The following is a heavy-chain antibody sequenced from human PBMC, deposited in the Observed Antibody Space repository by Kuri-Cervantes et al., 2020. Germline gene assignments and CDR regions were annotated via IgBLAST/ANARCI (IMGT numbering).Heavy chain of an antibody. CDR1: GYTLTELS. D-gene: IGHD5-18*01. V-gene: IGHV1-8*01. CDR2: MNPNSGNT. Sequence: ASVKVSCKVSGYTLTELSMHWVRQATGQGLEWMGWMNPNSGNTGYAQKFQGRVTMTRNTSISTAYMELSSLRSEDTAVYYCARAEWEFDNTAMVPGAFDIWGQGTMVTVSS. CDR3: ARAEWEFDNTAMVPGAFDI. J-gene: IGHJ3*02.